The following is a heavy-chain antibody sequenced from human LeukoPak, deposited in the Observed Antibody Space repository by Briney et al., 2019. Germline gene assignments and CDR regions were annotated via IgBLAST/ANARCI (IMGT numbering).Heavy chain of an antibody. D-gene: IGHD6-13*01. V-gene: IGHV1-69*04. Sequence: SVKVSCKASGGTFSSYAISWVRQAPGQGLEWMGRIIPILGIANYAQKFQGRVTITVDKSTSTAYMELSSLRSEDTAVYYCAMPSAYSSSWFYWGQGTLVTVSS. J-gene: IGHJ4*02. CDR2: IIPILGIA. CDR3: AMPSAYSSSWFY. CDR1: GGTFSSYA.